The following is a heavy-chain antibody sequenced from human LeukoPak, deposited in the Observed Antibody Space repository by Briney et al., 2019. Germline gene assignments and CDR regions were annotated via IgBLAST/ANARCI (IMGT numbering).Heavy chain of an antibody. D-gene: IGHD1-14*01. V-gene: IGHV4-59*12. CDR2: VDYSGST. Sequence: SETLSLTCTVSGAPLNNYYWNWVRQPPGKELEWIGNVDYSGSTRYNPSLKSRATMSLDSSKNQFSLRLTSVTAADTAVYYCARDPEGLDAFEIWGQGTMVTVSS. J-gene: IGHJ3*02. CDR3: ARDPEGLDAFEI. CDR1: GAPLNNYY.